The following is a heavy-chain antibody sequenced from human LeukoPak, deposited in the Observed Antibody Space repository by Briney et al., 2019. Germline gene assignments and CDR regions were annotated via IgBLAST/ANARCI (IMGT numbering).Heavy chain of an antibody. Sequence: SVKVSCKASGGTFSRYAINWVRQAPGQGLEWMGRIIPILGITNYAQKFQGRVTITADKSTSTVYMELSSLRSEDTAVYYCASYGSGWYVEADAFDIWGQGTMVTVSS. V-gene: IGHV1-69*04. J-gene: IGHJ3*02. CDR1: GGTFSRYA. CDR3: ASYGSGWYVEADAFDI. D-gene: IGHD6-19*01. CDR2: IIPILGIT.